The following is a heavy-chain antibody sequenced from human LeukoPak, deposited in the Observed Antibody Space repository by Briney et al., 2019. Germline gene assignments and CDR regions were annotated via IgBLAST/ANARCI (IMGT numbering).Heavy chain of an antibody. Sequence: GGSLRLSCAVSGFTVTSIILSWVRQAPGKGLEWVSIIYSGGSTSYADSVKGRFTISRDNSKNTLYLQMNSLRTEDTAVYYCARGGSYFDNSGYDFYGGQGTGVTVSS. CDR1: GFTVTSII. D-gene: IGHD3-22*01. J-gene: IGHJ4*02. CDR3: ARGGSYFDNSGYDFY. V-gene: IGHV3-66*01. CDR2: IYSGGST.